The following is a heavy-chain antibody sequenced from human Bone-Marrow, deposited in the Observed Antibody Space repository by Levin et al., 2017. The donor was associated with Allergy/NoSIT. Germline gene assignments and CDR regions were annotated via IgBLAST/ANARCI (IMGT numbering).Heavy chain of an antibody. V-gene: IGHV3-74*01. D-gene: IGHD3-16*01. CDR2: INSDGDST. CDR1: GFRFSGYW. CDR3: GRALGIDY. Sequence: QSGESLKISCAASGFRFSGYWMHWVRQVPGKGLVWVGRINSDGDSTDYAASVKGRFRISRDNAKETLYLEMHSLTADDSAIYYCGRALGIDYWGQGTLVTVSS. J-gene: IGHJ4*02.